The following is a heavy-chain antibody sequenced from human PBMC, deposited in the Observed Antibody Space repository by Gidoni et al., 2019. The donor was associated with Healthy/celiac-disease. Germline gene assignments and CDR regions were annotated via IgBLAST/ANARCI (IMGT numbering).Heavy chain of an antibody. CDR2: ISYDGSNK. CDR3: AKAYDSSGYYNAFDI. CDR1: GFTFRSYG. V-gene: IGHV3-30*18. Sequence: QVQLVESGGGVVQPGRSLRLSCAASGFTFRSYGMHWVRQAPGKGLEWVAVISYDGSNKYYADSVKGRFTISRDNSKNTLYLQMNSLRAEDTAVYYCAKAYDSSGYYNAFDIWGQGTMVTVSS. D-gene: IGHD3-22*01. J-gene: IGHJ3*02.